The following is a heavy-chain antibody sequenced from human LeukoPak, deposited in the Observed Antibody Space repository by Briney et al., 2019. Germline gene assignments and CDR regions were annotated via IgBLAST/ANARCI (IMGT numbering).Heavy chain of an antibody. J-gene: IGHJ4*02. CDR1: GFNFNNFN. V-gene: IGHV3-48*01. CDR2: ITLSSSTI. CDR3: ARDADRYCSGGSCSNLDY. D-gene: IGHD2-15*01. Sequence: GGSLRLSCVASGFNFNNFNMNWVRQAPGKGLEWVSYITLSSSTIYYADSVKGRFTISRDNAKNSVYLQMNSLRAEDTAVYYCARDADRYCSGGSCSNLDYWGQGTLVTVSS.